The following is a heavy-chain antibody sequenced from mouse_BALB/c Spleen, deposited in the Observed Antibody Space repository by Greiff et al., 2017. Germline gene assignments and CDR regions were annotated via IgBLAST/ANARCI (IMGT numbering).Heavy chain of an antibody. J-gene: IGHJ1*01. D-gene: IGHD2-2*01. CDR2: ISSGGST. V-gene: IGHV5-6-5*01. CDR3: ARVKDYGYDRWYFDV. CDR1: GFTFSSYA. Sequence: EVKVVESGGGLVKPGGSLKLSCAASGFTFSSYAMSWVRQTPEKRLEWVASISSGGSTYYPDSVKGRFTISRDNARNILYLQMSSLRSEDTAMYYCARVKDYGYDRWYFDVWGAGTTVTVSS.